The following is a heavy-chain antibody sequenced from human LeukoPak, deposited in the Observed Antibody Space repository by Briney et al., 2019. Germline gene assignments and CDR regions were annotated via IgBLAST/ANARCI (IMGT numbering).Heavy chain of an antibody. V-gene: IGHV4-39*01. CDR3: TRRGNYSPAGMDV. CDR1: GVSIRGSRYS. J-gene: IGHJ6*02. CDR2: IYYSGST. D-gene: IGHD2-21*01. Sequence: SETLSLTCSVAGVSIRGSRYSWDWIRQSPGKGLEWIGCIYYSGSTHYNPSLKSRVSSSIDTSKNQFSVSLTSVTAADTAVYYCTRRGNYSPAGMDVWGQGTTVIVSS.